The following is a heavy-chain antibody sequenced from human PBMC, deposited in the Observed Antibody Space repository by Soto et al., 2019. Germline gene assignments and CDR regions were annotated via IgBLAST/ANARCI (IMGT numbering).Heavy chain of an antibody. V-gene: IGHV4-31*03. CDR2: IYYSGST. CDR1: DGSISSGGYY. J-gene: IGHJ4*02. D-gene: IGHD1-26*01. Sequence: QVQLQESGPGLVKPSQTLSLTCTVSDGSISSGGYYWSWIRQHPGKGLEWIGYIYYSGSTYYNPSLKSRFSISVDTSKNQCSLKLSSVTAADTAVYYCASVVGAPPDYFDYWGQGTLVTVSS. CDR3: ASVVGAPPDYFDY.